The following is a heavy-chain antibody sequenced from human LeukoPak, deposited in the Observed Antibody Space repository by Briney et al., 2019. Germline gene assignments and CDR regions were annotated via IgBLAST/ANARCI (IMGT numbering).Heavy chain of an antibody. J-gene: IGHJ4*02. D-gene: IGHD6-13*01. CDR3: ARGGSSWVIDY. V-gene: IGHV4-59*01. Sequence: PSESLSLTCTVSGGSISSYYWRWIRQPPGKGLEWIGYIYYSGSTNYNPSLKSRVTISVDTSKNQFSLKLSSVTAADTAVYYCARGGSSWVIDYWGQGTLVTVSS. CDR1: GGSISSYY. CDR2: IYYSGST.